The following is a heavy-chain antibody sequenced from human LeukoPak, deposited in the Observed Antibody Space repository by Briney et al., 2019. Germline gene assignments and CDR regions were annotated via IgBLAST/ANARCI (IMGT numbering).Heavy chain of an antibody. J-gene: IGHJ3*02. CDR2: ISWNSGSI. V-gene: IGHV3-9*01. CDR3: AKDLLYCGGDCPLVNAFDI. D-gene: IGHD2-21*02. Sequence: PGGSLRLSCAASGFTFDDYAMHWVRQAPGKGLEWVSGISWNSGSIGYADSVKGRFTISRDNAKNSLYLQMNSLRAEDTALYYCAKDLLYCGGDCPLVNAFDIWGQGTMVTVSS. CDR1: GFTFDDYA.